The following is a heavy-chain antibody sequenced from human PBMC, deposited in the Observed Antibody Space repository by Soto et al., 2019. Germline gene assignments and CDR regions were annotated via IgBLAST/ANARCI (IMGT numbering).Heavy chain of an antibody. CDR2: INRSGST. J-gene: IGHJ6*02. V-gene: IGHV4-34*01. CDR3: ARGLPQVGPPPHYYYYYGMDV. CDR1: GGSFSGYY. Sequence: SETLSLTCAVYGGSFSGYYWSWIRQPPGKGLEWIGEINRSGSTNYNPSLKSRVTISVDTSKNQFSLKLSSVTAADTAVYYCARGLPQVGPPPHYYYYYGMDVWGQGTTVTVSS.